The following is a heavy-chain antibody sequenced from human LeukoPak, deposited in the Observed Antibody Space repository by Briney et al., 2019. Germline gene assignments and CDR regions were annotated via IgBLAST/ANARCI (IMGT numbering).Heavy chain of an antibody. CDR2: ISHDGNNK. CDR3: AREGFTHYYYFPMDV. Sequence: GRSLRLSCVASGFTSGSYGMHWVRQAPGKGLEWVAVISHDGNNKYYADSVKGRFTISRDNSKSTLYLEVHSLRAEDTAVYYCAREGFTHYYYFPMDVWVQGTTVTVSS. J-gene: IGHJ6*02. CDR1: GFTSGSYG. V-gene: IGHV3-30*03.